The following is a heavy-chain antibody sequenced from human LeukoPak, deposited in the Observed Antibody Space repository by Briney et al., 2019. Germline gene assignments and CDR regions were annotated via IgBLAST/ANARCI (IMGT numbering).Heavy chain of an antibody. CDR3: AADPYYYYGMDV. Sequence: SVKFSCKASEFTFTSSAVQWVRQARGQRLEWIGWIVVGSGNTNYAQKFQERVTITRDMSTSTAYMELSSLRSEDTAVYYCAADPYYYYGMDVWGKGTTVTVSS. CDR1: EFTFTSSA. V-gene: IGHV1-58*01. CDR2: IVVGSGNT. J-gene: IGHJ6*04.